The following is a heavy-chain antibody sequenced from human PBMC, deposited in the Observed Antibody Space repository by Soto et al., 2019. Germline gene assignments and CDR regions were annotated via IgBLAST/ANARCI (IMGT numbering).Heavy chain of an antibody. D-gene: IGHD3-16*01. V-gene: IGHV3-72*01. CDR1: GFTFSDHY. Sequence: EMQMVESGGGLVQPGGSLRLSCAASGFTFSDHYMDWVRQAPGKGLEWVGRITNKIDGYTTSYAASVEGRFIVSRDDSKNSLFLQMNNLKREDTAVYFCARAAYGHGSDVWGQGSTVIVSS. J-gene: IGHJ6*02. CDR3: ARAAYGHGSDV. CDR2: ITNKIDGYTT.